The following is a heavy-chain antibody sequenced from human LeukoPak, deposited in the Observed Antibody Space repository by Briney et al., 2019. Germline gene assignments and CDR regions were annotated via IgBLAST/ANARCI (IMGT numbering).Heavy chain of an antibody. CDR1: GYTLTELS. V-gene: IGHV1-24*01. J-gene: IGHJ4*02. Sequence: GASVKVSCKVSGYTLTELSMHWVRQAPGKGLEWMGGFDPEDGETIYAQKFQGRVTMTEDTSTDTAYMELSSLRSDDTAVYYCARYCSGGSCFDYWGQGTLVTVSS. D-gene: IGHD2-15*01. CDR3: ARYCSGGSCFDY. CDR2: FDPEDGET.